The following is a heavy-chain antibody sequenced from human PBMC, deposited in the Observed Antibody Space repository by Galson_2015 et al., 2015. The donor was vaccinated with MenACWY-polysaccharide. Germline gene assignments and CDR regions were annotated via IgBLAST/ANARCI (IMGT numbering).Heavy chain of an antibody. Sequence: LSLTCAVSGYSISSDYHWGWVRQPPGKGLEWIGTIHHSGDTYYKPSLRSRLTRSTDAPKNEFSLKVIFVTAADTAVYYCARGMEDSGRYNFDYWGQGTLVTVSS. J-gene: IGHJ4*02. CDR1: GYSISSDYH. CDR2: IHHSGDT. CDR3: ARGMEDSGRYNFDY. V-gene: IGHV4-38-2*01. D-gene: IGHD1-26*01.